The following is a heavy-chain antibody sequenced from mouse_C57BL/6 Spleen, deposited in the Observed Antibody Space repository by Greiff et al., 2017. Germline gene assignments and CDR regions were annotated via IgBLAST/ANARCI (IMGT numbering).Heavy chain of an antibody. CDR2: IYPGDGDT. D-gene: IGHD1-1*01. Sequence: VHLVESGPELVKPGASVKISCKASGYAFSSSWMNWVKQRPGKGLEWIGRIYPGDGDTNYNGKFKGKATLTADKSSSTAYMQLSSLTSEDSAVYFCARDYYCSRRYFDYWGQGTTLTVSS. V-gene: IGHV1-82*01. J-gene: IGHJ2*01. CDR1: GYAFSSSW. CDR3: ARDYYCSRRYFDY.